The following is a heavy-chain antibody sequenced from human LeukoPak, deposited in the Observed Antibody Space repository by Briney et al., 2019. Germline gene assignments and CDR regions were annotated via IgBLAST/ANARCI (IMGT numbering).Heavy chain of an antibody. D-gene: IGHD4-23*01. Sequence: SETLSLTCTVSGGSISSYYWSWIRQPPGKGLEWIGFIDYSGSTAYNPSLNGRVAVSLDTSKNQFSLKLRSVTAADTAVYYCARLNGGNWGPGILVTVSS. CDR1: GGSISSYY. J-gene: IGHJ4*02. CDR3: ARLNGGN. V-gene: IGHV4-59*08. CDR2: IDYSGST.